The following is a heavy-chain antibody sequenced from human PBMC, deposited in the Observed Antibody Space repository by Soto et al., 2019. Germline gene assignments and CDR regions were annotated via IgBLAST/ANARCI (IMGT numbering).Heavy chain of an antibody. CDR2: IYPGDSDT. Sequence: GESLNISCKGSGYSFTSYWIGWVRQMPGKGLEWMGIIYPGDSDTRYSPSLQGQVTTSADKSISTAYLQWSSLKASDTAMYYCARTNFWSGYPYYYGMDVWGQGTTVTV. J-gene: IGHJ6*02. CDR1: GYSFTSYW. CDR3: ARTNFWSGYPYYYGMDV. V-gene: IGHV5-51*01. D-gene: IGHD3-3*01.